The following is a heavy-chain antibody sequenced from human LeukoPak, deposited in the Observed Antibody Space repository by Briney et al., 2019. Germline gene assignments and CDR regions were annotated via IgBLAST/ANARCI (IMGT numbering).Heavy chain of an antibody. Sequence: PGESLRLSCTASGFALSNHWMNWVRQAPGKGLEWVANIKQDGSAKYCVDSVKGRFTISRDNTKNSLYLQMNSLRAEDTALYYCARDAGRTLDLWGRGTLVTVSS. CDR2: IKQDGSAK. J-gene: IGHJ2*01. V-gene: IGHV3-7*03. CDR3: ARDAGRTLDL. CDR1: GFALSNHW. D-gene: IGHD1-7*01.